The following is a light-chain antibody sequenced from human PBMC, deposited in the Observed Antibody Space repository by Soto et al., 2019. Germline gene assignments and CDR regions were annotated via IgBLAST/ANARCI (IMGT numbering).Light chain of an antibody. CDR2: DVS. CDR3: SSYTSSRTYV. V-gene: IGLV2-14*01. J-gene: IGLJ1*01. Sequence: QSALTQPASVSGSPGQSITISCTGTSSDVGGYNYVSWYQQHPGKAPKLMIYDVSNRPSGVSNRFSGSKSGNTASLTISGLQAEDEAGYYCSSYTSSRTYVFGTGTKVTV. CDR1: SSDVGGYNY.